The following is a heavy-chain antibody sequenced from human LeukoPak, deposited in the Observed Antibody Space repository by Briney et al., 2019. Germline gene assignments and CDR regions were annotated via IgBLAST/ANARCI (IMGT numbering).Heavy chain of an antibody. CDR2: IWYDGSNK. CDR1: GFTFSSYG. D-gene: IGHD2-8*01. J-gene: IGHJ4*02. CDR3: TRGVLFFDY. Sequence: PGGSLRLSCAASGFTFSSYGMHWVRQAPGKGLEWVAVIWYDGSNKYYADSVKGRFTISRDNSKDTLYLQMNSLRAEDTAVYYCTRGVLFFDYWGQGTLVTVSS. V-gene: IGHV3-33*01.